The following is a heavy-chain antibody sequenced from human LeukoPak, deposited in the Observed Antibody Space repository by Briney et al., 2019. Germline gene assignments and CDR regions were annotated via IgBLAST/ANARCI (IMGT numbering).Heavy chain of an antibody. J-gene: IGHJ4*02. V-gene: IGHV1-2*02. CDR1: GYTFTGYY. Sequence: ASVKVSCKASGYTFTGYYMHWVRQAPGQGLEWMGWINPNSGGTNYAQKFQGRVTMTRDTSISTAYMELSRLRSDDTAVYYCARASSVVVIEQFDYWGQGTLVTVSS. CDR3: ARASSVVVIEQFDY. D-gene: IGHD2-21*01. CDR2: INPNSGGT.